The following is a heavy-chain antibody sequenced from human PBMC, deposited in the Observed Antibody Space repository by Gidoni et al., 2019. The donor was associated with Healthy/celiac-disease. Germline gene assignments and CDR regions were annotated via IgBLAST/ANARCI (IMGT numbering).Heavy chain of an antibody. CDR3: ARLTGDTAMVMGHFDY. V-gene: IGHV3-7*05. Sequence: EVQLVESGGGLVQPGGSLRLSCAASGFTFSSYWMSWVRQAPGKGLEWVANIKQDGSEKYYVDSLKGRFTISRDNAKNSLYLQMNSLRAEDTAVYYCARLTGDTAMVMGHFDYWGQGTLVTVSS. CDR1: GFTFSSYW. J-gene: IGHJ4*02. D-gene: IGHD5-18*01. CDR2: IKQDGSEK.